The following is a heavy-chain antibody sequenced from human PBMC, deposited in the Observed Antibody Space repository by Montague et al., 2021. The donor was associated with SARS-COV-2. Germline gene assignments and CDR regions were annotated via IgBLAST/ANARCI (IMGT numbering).Heavy chain of an antibody. CDR3: ARLRSSDQTEFDY. CDR1: GYSFTNHW. CDR2: VYGGDSDT. V-gene: IGHV5-51*03. Sequence: QSGAEVKKPGESLQISCKVSGYSFTNHWIAWVRQMPGKGPEWLGIVYGGDSDTKYSPSFQGHVTMSADKSVSTAVLQWSSLKASDTAIYYCARLRSSDQTEFDYWGQGTLVTVSS. D-gene: IGHD6-19*01. J-gene: IGHJ4*02.